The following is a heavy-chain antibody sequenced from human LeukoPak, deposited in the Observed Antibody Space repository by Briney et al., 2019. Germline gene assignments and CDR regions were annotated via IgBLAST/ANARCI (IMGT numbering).Heavy chain of an antibody. J-gene: IGHJ4*02. D-gene: IGHD3-10*01. V-gene: IGHV3-11*01. CDR3: ARNGVKDMVRGVIDY. CDR1: GFTFSDYY. Sequence: PGGSLRLSCAASGFTFSDYYMSWLRQAPGKGLEWVSYISSSGSTIYYADSVKGRFTISRDNAKNSLYLQMNSLRAEDTAVYYCARNGVKDMVRGVIDYWGQGTLVTVSS. CDR2: ISSSGSTI.